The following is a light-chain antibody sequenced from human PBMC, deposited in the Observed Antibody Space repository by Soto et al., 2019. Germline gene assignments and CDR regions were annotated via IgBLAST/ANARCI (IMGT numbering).Light chain of an antibody. CDR3: EQSNTYPWT. Sequence: DIQMTQSPSTLSASVGDRVTITCRASQSFSSWLAWYQQKPGKAPKLLIYDASSLESGVPSRFSGSGSGTKFTLTISSLQPDDFATYYGEQSNTYPWTFGQGTKVESK. V-gene: IGKV1-5*01. J-gene: IGKJ1*01. CDR2: DAS. CDR1: QSFSSW.